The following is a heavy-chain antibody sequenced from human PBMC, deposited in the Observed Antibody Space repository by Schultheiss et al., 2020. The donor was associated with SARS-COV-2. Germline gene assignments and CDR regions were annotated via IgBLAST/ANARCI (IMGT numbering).Heavy chain of an antibody. Sequence: GGSLRLSCAASGFTFSSYWMHWVRQAPGKGLVWVSRINSDGSSTSYADSVKGRFTISRDNAKNTLYLQMNSLRAEDTAVYYCAGTVAGGESKLNWFDPWGQGTLVTVSS. J-gene: IGHJ5*02. CDR3: AGTVAGGESKLNWFDP. CDR1: GFTFSSYW. D-gene: IGHD6-19*01. CDR2: INSDGSST. V-gene: IGHV3-74*01.